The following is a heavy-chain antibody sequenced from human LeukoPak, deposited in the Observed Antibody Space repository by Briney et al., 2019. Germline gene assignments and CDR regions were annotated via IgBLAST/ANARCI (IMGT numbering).Heavy chain of an antibody. D-gene: IGHD6-13*01. Sequence: SETLSLTCTVSGGSISSYYWSWIRQPPGKGLERIGYIYYSGSTNYNPSLKSRVTISVDTSKNQFSLKLSSVTGADTAVYYCARLDPGTPYYFDYWGQGTLVTVSS. CDR3: ARLDPGTPYYFDY. CDR1: GGSISSYY. V-gene: IGHV4-59*01. J-gene: IGHJ4*02. CDR2: IYYSGST.